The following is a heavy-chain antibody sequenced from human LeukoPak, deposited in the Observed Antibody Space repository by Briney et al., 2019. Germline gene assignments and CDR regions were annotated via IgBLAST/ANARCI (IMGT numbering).Heavy chain of an antibody. CDR1: GYRFTAYW. V-gene: IGHV5-51*01. J-gene: IGHJ4*02. D-gene: IGHD1-1*01. Sequence: GASLQISCKGSGYRFTAYWIGWVRQMPGKGLEWMGFIYPSDSETRYSPSFQGQVTISADKSITTAFLQWSSLKASDTAMYYCARLLLATGPDYWGQGTLVTVSS. CDR2: IYPSDSET. CDR3: ARLLLATGPDY.